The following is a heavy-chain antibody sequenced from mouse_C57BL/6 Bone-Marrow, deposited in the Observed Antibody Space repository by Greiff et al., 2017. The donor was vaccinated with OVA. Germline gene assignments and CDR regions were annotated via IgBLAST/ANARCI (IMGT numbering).Heavy chain of an antibody. CDR2: INPNYGTT. Sequence: VQLKQSGPELVKPGASVKISCKASGYSFTDYNMNWVKQSNGKSLEWIGVINPNYGTTSYNQKFKGKATLTVDQSSITAYMQLNSLTSEDSAVYYCARKGSYDGYPAWFAYWGQGTLVTVSA. D-gene: IGHD2-3*01. J-gene: IGHJ3*01. CDR3: ARKGSYDGYPAWFAY. V-gene: IGHV1-39*01. CDR1: GYSFTDYN.